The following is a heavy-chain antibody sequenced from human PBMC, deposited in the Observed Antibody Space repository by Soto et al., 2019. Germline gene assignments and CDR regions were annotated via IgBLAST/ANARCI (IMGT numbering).Heavy chain of an antibody. CDR1: GYTFSSFY. Sequence: ASVKVSCKTFGYTFSSFYIHWVRQAPGQGYEWMGIINPGGDSTNHAQKLQGRVTMTRDTSTSTVYMEMSSLRSEDTAVYYCARLSGAVAGTLDYWGQGTLVSVSS. J-gene: IGHJ4*02. D-gene: IGHD6-19*01. CDR2: INPGGDST. V-gene: IGHV1-46*01. CDR3: ARLSGAVAGTLDY.